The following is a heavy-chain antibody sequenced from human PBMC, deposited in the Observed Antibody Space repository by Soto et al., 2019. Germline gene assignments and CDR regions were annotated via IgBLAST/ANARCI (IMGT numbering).Heavy chain of an antibody. Sequence: QVQLVESGGGAVQPGRSLRLSCAASGFTFSDYGMHWVRQAPGKGLEWLAVISYDGSNKKYADSVKGRFTIARDNSKNTVYLQMSSLRPEDTAVYYCAKDLRLTIFGVVIPYYYYGMDVWGQGTTVTVSS. D-gene: IGHD3-3*01. J-gene: IGHJ6*02. CDR3: AKDLRLTIFGVVIPYYYYGMDV. V-gene: IGHV3-30*18. CDR2: ISYDGSNK. CDR1: GFTFSDYG.